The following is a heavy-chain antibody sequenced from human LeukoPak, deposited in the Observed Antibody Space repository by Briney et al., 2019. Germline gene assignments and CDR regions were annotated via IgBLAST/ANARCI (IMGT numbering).Heavy chain of an antibody. CDR1: GFTVNSNY. V-gene: IGHV3-66*01. CDR2: MYSGGNT. D-gene: IGHD4-17*01. CDR3: ARVLAVTMRYFDY. Sequence: GGSLRLSCGASGFTVNSNYMTWVRQAPGKGLEWVAVMYSGGNTYYADSVKGRFTISRDNFKNTLYLQMNSLRAEDTAVYYCARVLAVTMRYFDYWGQGTLVTVSS. J-gene: IGHJ4*02.